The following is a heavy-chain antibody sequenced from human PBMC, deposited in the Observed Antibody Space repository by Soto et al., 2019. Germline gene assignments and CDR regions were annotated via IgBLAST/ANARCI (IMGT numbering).Heavy chain of an antibody. J-gene: IGHJ6*02. Sequence: PGESLKISCKGSGYSFTSYWIGWVRQMPGKGLEWMGIIYPGDSDTRYSPSFQGQVTISADKSISTAYLQWSSLKASDTAMYYCARPNSSGRPGVHCYGMDVWGQGTTVTVSS. V-gene: IGHV5-51*01. D-gene: IGHD6-19*01. CDR2: IYPGDSDT. CDR1: GYSFTSYW. CDR3: ARPNSSGRPGVHCYGMDV.